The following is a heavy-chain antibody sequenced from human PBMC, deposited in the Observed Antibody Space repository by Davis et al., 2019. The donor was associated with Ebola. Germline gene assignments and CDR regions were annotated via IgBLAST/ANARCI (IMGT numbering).Heavy chain of an antibody. D-gene: IGHD4-17*01. V-gene: IGHV4-59*01. CDR2: IYYSGST. CDR3: ARAYGDYVGAFDI. CDR1: GGSFSGYY. J-gene: IGHJ3*02. Sequence: SETLSLTCAVYGGSFSGYYWSWIRQPPGKGLEWIGYIYYSGSTNYNPSLKSRVTISVDTSKNQFSLKLSSVTAADTAVYYCARAYGDYVGAFDIWGQGTMVTVSS.